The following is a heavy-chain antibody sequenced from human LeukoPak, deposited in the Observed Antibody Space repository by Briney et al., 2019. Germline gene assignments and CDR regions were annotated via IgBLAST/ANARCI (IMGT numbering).Heavy chain of an antibody. J-gene: IGHJ5*02. CDR2: IYTSGST. CDR3: ARVCCYFDSGSEPNWFDP. D-gene: IGHD3-10*01. CDR1: GGSISSGSYY. Sequence: TSETLSLTCTVSGGSISSGSYYWSWIRQPAGKGLEWIGRIYTSGSTNYNPSLKSRVTISVDTSKNQFSLKLTSVTAADTAVYYCARVCCYFDSGSEPNWFDPWGQGTLVTVSS. V-gene: IGHV4-61*02.